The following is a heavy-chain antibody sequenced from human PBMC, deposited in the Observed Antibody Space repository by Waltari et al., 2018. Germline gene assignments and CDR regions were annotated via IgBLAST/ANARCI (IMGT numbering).Heavy chain of an antibody. CDR3: ARGSSAWNFFDV. CDR1: GYSFANYW. CDR2: ISPDDSDT. Sequence: EVQLVQSGAEVKQPGESLKISCQGSGYSFANYWIGWVRQMPGKGLEWMGLISPDDSDTSYSPSFEGQVTVSADKTISTAYLQLSRLGTSDSAMYYCARGSSAWNFFDVWGQGTLVTVSS. V-gene: IGHV5-51*01. J-gene: IGHJ4*02. D-gene: IGHD6-19*01.